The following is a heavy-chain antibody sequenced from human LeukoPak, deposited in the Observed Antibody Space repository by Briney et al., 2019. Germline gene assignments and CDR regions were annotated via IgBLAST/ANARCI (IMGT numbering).Heavy chain of an antibody. CDR3: AREPIIAARPTHAFDI. CDR2: ISAYNGNT. CDR1: GYTFTSYG. V-gene: IGHV1-18*01. Sequence: ASVTVSCKASGYTFTSYGISWVRQAPGQGLEWMGWISAYNGNTNYAQKLQGRVTMTTDTSTSTAYMELRSLRSDDTAVYYCAREPIIAARPTHAFDIWGQGTMVTVSS. J-gene: IGHJ3*02. D-gene: IGHD6-6*01.